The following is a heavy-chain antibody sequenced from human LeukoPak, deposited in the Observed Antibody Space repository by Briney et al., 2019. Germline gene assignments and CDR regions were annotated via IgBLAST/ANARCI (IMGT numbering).Heavy chain of an antibody. CDR3: AKIMSRAVDQ. CDR2: ISGSGENT. V-gene: IGHV3-23*01. J-gene: IGHJ4*02. Sequence: GGSLRLSCAASGFTFSSYAMTWVRQAPVKGLEWVSSISGSGENTYYADSVKGRFTLSRDNSKNTLYLQLNSLRADDTAVYYCAKIMSRAVDQWGQGALVTVPS. CDR1: GFTFSSYA.